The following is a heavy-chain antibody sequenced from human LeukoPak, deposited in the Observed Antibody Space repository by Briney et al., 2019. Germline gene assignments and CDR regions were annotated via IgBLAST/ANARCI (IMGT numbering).Heavy chain of an antibody. V-gene: IGHV3-66*01. CDR2: IQSDGST. CDR3: ARGTATSSQPFDY. J-gene: IGHJ4*02. Sequence: GGSLRLSCAASGFTFSSYSMNWVRQAPGKGLEWVSVIQSDGSTYYADYVNGRFTISIDSSKNTLFLQMNSLPAEDTAVYYCARGTATSSQPFDYWGQGTMVTVSS. D-gene: IGHD2-21*02. CDR1: GFTFSSYS.